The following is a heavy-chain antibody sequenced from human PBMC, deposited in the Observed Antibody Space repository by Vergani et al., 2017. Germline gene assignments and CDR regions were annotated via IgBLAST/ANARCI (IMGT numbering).Heavy chain of an antibody. CDR1: GFTFSSYG. CDR2: IWYDGSNK. D-gene: IGHD6-13*01. CDR3: ARDGSAADHWWFDP. Sequence: VQLVESGGGVVQPGRSLRLSCAASGFTFSSYGMHWVRQAPGKGLEWVAVIWYDGSNKYYADSVKGRFTISRNNSKNMLYLQMNSLRAEDTAVYYCARDGSAADHWWFDPWGQGTLVTVSS. J-gene: IGHJ5*02. V-gene: IGHV3-33*01.